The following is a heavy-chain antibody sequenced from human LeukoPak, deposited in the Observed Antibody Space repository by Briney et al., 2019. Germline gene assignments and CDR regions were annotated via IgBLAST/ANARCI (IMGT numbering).Heavy chain of an antibody. CDR1: GYSISSGYY. CDR2: IYYSGST. V-gene: IGHV4-38-2*02. D-gene: IGHD6-19*01. J-gene: IGHJ4*02. CDR3: ARDLAVAGMGV. Sequence: SETLSLTCTVSGYSISSGYYWGWIRQPPGKGLEWIGSIYYSGSTYYNPSLKSRVTISVDTSKNQFSLKLSSVTAADTAVYYCARDLAVAGMGVWGQGTLVTVSS.